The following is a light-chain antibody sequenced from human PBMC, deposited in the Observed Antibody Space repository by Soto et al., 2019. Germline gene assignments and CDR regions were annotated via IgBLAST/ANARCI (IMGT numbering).Light chain of an antibody. CDR2: GAS. Sequence: EIVLTQSPGTLSLSPGERATLSCRASQSVSNNYLAWYQQKPGQAPRLLSYGASSRATGVPDRFSGSGSGTDFTLTISRLEPEDFAVYYCQQYGSSPITFGQGTRLEI. J-gene: IGKJ5*01. CDR1: QSVSNNY. CDR3: QQYGSSPIT. V-gene: IGKV3-20*01.